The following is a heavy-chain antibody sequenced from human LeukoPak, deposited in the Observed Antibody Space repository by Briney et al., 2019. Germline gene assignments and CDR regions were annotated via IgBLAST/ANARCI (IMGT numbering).Heavy chain of an antibody. D-gene: IGHD5-24*01. Sequence: ASVRVSCKASGYTFTSYYMHWVRQAPGQGLEWMGIINPSGGSTSYAQKFQGRVTMTRDTSTSTVYMELSSLRSEDTAVYYCARAGWLQYLDYWGQGTLVTVSS. J-gene: IGHJ4*02. CDR3: ARAGWLQYLDY. V-gene: IGHV1-46*01. CDR2: INPSGGST. CDR1: GYTFTSYY.